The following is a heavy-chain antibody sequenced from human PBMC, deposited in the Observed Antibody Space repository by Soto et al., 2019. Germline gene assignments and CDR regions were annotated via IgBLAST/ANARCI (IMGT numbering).Heavy chain of an antibody. V-gene: IGHV3-9*01. Sequence: PGGSLRLSCAGSGFTFDDYAMHWVRQAPGKGLEWVSGISWNSGKIDYADSVKGRFTISRDNAKNSLYLQMNSLRAEDTALYYCAKDRNYDILTVVDYWGQGTLVTVSS. CDR1: GFTFDDYA. CDR2: ISWNSGKI. CDR3: AKDRNYDILTVVDY. D-gene: IGHD3-9*01. J-gene: IGHJ4*02.